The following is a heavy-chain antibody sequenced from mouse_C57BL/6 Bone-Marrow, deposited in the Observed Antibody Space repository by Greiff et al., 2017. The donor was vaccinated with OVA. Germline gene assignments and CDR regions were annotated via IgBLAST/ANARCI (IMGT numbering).Heavy chain of an antibody. CDR3: ASFYYGSSPDG. D-gene: IGHD1-1*01. CDR1: GYTFTSYW. CDR2: IHPNSGST. J-gene: IGHJ1*03. V-gene: IGHV1-64*01. Sequence: QVQLKESGAELVKPGASVKLSCKASGYTFTSYWMHWVKQRPGQGLEWIGMIHPNSGSTNYNEKFKSKATLTVDKSSSTAYMQLSSLTSEDSAVYYCASFYYGSSPDGWGTGTTVTVSS.